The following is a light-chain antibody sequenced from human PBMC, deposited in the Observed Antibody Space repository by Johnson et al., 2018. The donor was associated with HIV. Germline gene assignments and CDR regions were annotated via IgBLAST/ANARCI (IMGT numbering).Light chain of an antibody. CDR1: SSNIGNNY. CDR3: GTWDSSLSACV. Sequence: LTQPPSVSAAPGQKVTISCSGSSSNIGNNYVSWYQQLPGTAPKLLIYDNNKRPSGIPDRFSGSKSSTSATLGITGLQTGDEADYYCGTWDSSLSACVFGTGSKVTVL. CDR2: DNN. V-gene: IGLV1-51*01. J-gene: IGLJ1*01.